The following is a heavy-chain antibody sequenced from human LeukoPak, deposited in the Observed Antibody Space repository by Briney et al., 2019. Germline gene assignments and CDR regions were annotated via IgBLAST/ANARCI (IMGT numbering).Heavy chain of an antibody. Sequence: GGSLRLSCAASGFTFSSYGMHWVRQAPGKGLEWVAVISYDGSNKYYADSVKGRFTISRDNSKNTLYLQMNSLRAVDTAVYYCAKDWEYSSSWFPGFYYGMDVWGQGTTVTVSS. CDR2: ISYDGSNK. CDR3: AKDWEYSSSWFPGFYYGMDV. V-gene: IGHV3-30*18. D-gene: IGHD6-13*01. CDR1: GFTFSSYG. J-gene: IGHJ6*02.